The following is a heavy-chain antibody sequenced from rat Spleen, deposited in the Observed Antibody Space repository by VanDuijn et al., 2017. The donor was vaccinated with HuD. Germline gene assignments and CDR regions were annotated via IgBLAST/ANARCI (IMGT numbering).Heavy chain of an antibody. J-gene: IGHJ3*01. V-gene: IGHV5-31*01. CDR2: ISLSGATT. D-gene: IGHD1-11*01. CDR1: GFTFNNYW. CDR3: ARLWLRRVHNWFAY. Sequence: EVQLVESGGGLVQPGRSLKLSCVASGFTFNNYWMTWIRQAPGKGLEWVASISLSGATTNYRDSVKGRFTISRDNAKSSLYLQMDSLRSEDTATYYCARLWLRRVHNWFAYWGQGTLVTVSS.